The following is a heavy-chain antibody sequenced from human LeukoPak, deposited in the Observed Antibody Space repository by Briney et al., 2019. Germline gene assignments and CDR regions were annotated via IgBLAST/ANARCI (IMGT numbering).Heavy chain of an antibody. CDR1: GFTLRSNS. D-gene: IGHD6-13*01. CDR2: IRIGSSFV. Sequence: GGSLRLSCAGSGFTLRSNSMSWVRQAPGKGLEWVSSIRIGSSFVYYTDSMRGRFTISRDDAKNSLYLQMDSLRVEDTAVYYCARDNYSREPVEYNGMDVWGQGTTVTVSS. V-gene: IGHV3-21*01. CDR3: ARDNYSREPVEYNGMDV. J-gene: IGHJ6*02.